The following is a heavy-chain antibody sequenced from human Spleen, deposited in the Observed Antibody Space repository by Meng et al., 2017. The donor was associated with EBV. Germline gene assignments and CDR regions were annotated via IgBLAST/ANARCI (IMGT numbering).Heavy chain of an antibody. D-gene: IGHD2/OR15-2a*01. J-gene: IGHJ4*02. CDR1: GGSFNGYY. Sequence: QVQLQQWGAGLLKPSETLSLTCAVYGGSFNGYYWSWIRQPPGKGLEWIGDINHGGSTNYNPSLKSRVTISVDTSNNQLSLKLSSLTAADTAVYYCVRGGYYSPCDYWGQGTLVTVS. CDR2: INHGGST. V-gene: IGHV4-34*01. CDR3: VRGGYYSPCDY.